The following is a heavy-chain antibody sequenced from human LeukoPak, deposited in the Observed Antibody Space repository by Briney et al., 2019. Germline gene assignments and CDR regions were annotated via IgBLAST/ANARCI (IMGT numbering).Heavy chain of an antibody. J-gene: IGHJ4*02. V-gene: IGHV3-33*06. CDR1: GFTFSSYG. CDR3: VKSRRVGANQRGLFDY. D-gene: IGHD1-26*01. CDR2: IWYDGSNK. Sequence: GGSLRLSCAASGFTFSSYGMHWVRQAPGKGLEWVAVIWYDGSNKYYADSVKGRFTISRDNSKNTRYLQMNSLRAEDTAVYYCVKSRRVGANQRGLFDYWGQGTLVTVSP.